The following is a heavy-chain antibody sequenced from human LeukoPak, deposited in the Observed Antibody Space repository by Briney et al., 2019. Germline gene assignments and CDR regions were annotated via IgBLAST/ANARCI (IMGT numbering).Heavy chain of an antibody. J-gene: IGHJ4*02. V-gene: IGHV3-21*01. CDR3: ARGDLLLDF. CDR2: ISRSSGYI. D-gene: IGHD3/OR15-3a*01. Sequence: GGSLRLSCAASGFTFSGYTMSWVRQAPGKGLEWVSSISRSSGYIYYADSVKGRFTISRDNAKNSLYLQMTSLRAEDTAVYYCARGDLLLDFWGQGTLVTVSS. CDR1: GFTFSGYT.